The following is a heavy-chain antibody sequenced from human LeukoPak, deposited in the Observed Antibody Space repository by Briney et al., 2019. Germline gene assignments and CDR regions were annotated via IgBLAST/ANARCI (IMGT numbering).Heavy chain of an antibody. V-gene: IGHV3-23*01. CDR1: GFTFSSYA. CDR2: ISGSGGST. J-gene: IGHJ4*02. Sequence: SGGSLRLSCAASGFTFSSYAMSWVRQAPGKGLEWVSAISGSGGSTYYADSVKGRFTISRDNSKNTLYLQINSLRAEDTAVYYCAKSPDYGDYVVDYWGQGTLVTVSS. CDR3: AKSPDYGDYVVDY. D-gene: IGHD4-17*01.